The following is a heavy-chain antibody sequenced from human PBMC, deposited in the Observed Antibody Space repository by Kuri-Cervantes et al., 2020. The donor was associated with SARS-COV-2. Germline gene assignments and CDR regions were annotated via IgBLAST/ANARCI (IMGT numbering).Heavy chain of an antibody. J-gene: IGHJ4*02. Sequence: ASVKVSCKASGYTFTGYYMHWVRQAPGQGLEWMGWINPNSGGTNYAQKLQGWVTMTRDTSISTVYMELSRLRSDDTAVYYCARGGGVRGLMVLFQWRGAGPLDFWGQGTLVTVSS. CDR3: ARGGGVRGLMVLFQWRGAGPLDF. V-gene: IGHV1-2*04. D-gene: IGHD3-10*01. CDR2: INPNSGGT. CDR1: GYTFTGYY.